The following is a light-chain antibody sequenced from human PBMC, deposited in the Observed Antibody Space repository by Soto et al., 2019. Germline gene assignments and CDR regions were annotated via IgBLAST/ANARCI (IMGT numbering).Light chain of an antibody. CDR3: CSYAGSDTLV. CDR2: DVS. Sequence: QSALTQPRSVSGSPGQSVTLSCTGTSSDVGDYIYVSWYQQHPGKAPKLMIYDVSKRPSGVPDRFSGSKSGNTASLTISGLQAEDEADYYCCSYAGSDTLVFGGGTKLTVL. J-gene: IGLJ2*01. CDR1: SSDVGDYIY. V-gene: IGLV2-11*01.